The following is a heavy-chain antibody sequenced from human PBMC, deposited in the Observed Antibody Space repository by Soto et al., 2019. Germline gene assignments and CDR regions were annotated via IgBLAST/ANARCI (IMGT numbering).Heavy chain of an antibody. D-gene: IGHD6-13*01. V-gene: IGHV3-64D*06. CDR1: GFTFSIYA. CDR3: VRGASSWSSDYYYYGMDV. CDR2: ISSNGGST. J-gene: IGHJ6*02. Sequence: GSLRLSCSASGFTFSIYAMHWVLQAPWKGLEYVSAISSNGGSTYYADSVKGRFTISRDNSKNTLYLQMSSLRAEDTAVYYCVRGASSWSSDYYYYGMDVWGQGTTVTVSS.